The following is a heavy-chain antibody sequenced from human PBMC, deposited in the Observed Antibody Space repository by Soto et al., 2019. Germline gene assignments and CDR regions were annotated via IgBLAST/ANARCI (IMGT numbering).Heavy chain of an antibody. J-gene: IGHJ6*03. V-gene: IGHV4-59*01. D-gene: IGHD6-13*01. CDR2: IYYSGST. CDR1: GGSISSYY. CDR3: ARGYSSSWYYYYYYMDV. Sequence: SQTLSLTCTVSGGSISSYYWSWIRQPPGKGLEWIGYIYYSGSTNYNPSLKSRVTISVDTSKNQFSLKLSSVTAADTAVYYCARGYSSSWYYYYYYMDVWGKGTTVTVSS.